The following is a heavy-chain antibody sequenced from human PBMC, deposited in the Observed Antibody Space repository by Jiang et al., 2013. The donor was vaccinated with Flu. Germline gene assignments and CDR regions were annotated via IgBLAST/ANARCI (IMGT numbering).Heavy chain of an antibody. Sequence: ASGFTFSSYWMHWVRQAPGKGLVWVSRINSDGSSTSYADSVKGRFTISRDNAKNTLYLQMNSLRAEDTAVYYCAREGRYCSGGSCYRTYAFDIWGQGTMVTVSS. CDR3: AREGRYCSGGSCYRTYAFDI. CDR1: GFTFSSYW. D-gene: IGHD2-15*01. V-gene: IGHV3-74*01. CDR2: INSDGSST. J-gene: IGHJ3*02.